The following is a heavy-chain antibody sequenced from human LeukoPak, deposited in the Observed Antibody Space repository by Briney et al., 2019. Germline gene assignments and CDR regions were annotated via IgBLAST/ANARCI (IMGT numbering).Heavy chain of an antibody. D-gene: IGHD6-19*01. V-gene: IGHV3-23*01. CDR2: INPGGITT. Sequence: GGSLRLSCAASGFTFTTYSMTWVRQAPGKGLEWVSTINPGGITTYYADSVKGRFTISRDNSKNTVSLQMDSLRADDTAVYYCAKDQFSSGLNWFDPWGQGTLVTVSS. CDR1: GFTFTTYS. CDR3: AKDQFSSGLNWFDP. J-gene: IGHJ5*02.